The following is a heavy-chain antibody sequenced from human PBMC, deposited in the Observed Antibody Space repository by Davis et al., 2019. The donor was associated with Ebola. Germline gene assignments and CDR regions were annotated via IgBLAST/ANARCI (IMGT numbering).Heavy chain of an antibody. CDR2: ISSSSSTI. J-gene: IGHJ2*01. CDR1: GFTFSSYS. D-gene: IGHD4-23*01. V-gene: IGHV3-48*01. CDR3: ARVLVTPSYWYFDL. Sequence: PGGSLRLSCAASGFTFSSYSMNWVRQAPGKGLEWVSYISSSSSTIYYADSVKGRFTISRDNAKNSLYLQMNSLRAEDTAVYYCARVLVTPSYWYFDLWGRGTLVTVSS.